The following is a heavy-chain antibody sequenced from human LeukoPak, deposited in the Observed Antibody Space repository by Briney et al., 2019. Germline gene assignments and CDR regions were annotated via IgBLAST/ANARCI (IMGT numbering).Heavy chain of an antibody. D-gene: IGHD6-6*01. J-gene: IGHJ4*02. CDR1: GFTFSDYY. Sequence: TGGSLRLSCAASGFTFSDYYMSWIRQAPGKGLVWVSRINSDGSSTSYADSVKGRFTISRDNAKNTLYLQMNSLRAEDTAVYYCARGGIAARRNFAYWGQGTLVTVSS. CDR2: INSDGSST. CDR3: ARGGIAARRNFAY. V-gene: IGHV3-74*01.